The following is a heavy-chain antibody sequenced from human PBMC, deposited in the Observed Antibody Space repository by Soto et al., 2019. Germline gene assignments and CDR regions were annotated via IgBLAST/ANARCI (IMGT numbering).Heavy chain of an antibody. CDR1: GGSFSGYY. J-gene: IGHJ4*02. CDR3: ARGFTGMVAAAGTWYFDY. V-gene: IGHV4-34*01. Sequence: SETLSLTCAVYGGSFSGYYWSWIRQPPGKGLEWIGEINHSGSTNYNPSLKSRVTISVDTSKNQFSLKLSSVTAADTAVYYCARGFTGMVAAAGTWYFDYWGQGTLVTVSS. CDR2: INHSGST. D-gene: IGHD6-13*01.